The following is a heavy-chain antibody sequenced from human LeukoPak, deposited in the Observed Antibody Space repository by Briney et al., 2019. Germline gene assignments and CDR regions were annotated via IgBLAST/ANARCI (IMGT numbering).Heavy chain of an antibody. Sequence: SETLPLTCTVSGGSISSGSYYWSWIRQPAGKGLEWIGRIYTSGSTNYNPSLKSRVTISVDTSKNQFSLKLSSVTAADTAVYYCATSGWDFDYWGQGTLVTVSS. D-gene: IGHD3-10*01. CDR2: IYTSGST. J-gene: IGHJ4*02. CDR1: GGSISSGSYY. CDR3: ATSGWDFDY. V-gene: IGHV4-61*02.